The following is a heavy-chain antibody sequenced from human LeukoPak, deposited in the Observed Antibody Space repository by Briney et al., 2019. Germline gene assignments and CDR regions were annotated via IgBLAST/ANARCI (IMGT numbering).Heavy chain of an antibody. D-gene: IGHD2-15*01. J-gene: IGHJ4*02. Sequence: GGSLRLSCAASGFTFSSYGMSWVRQAPGKGLEWVSGITASGNRTFYGDSVRGRFTMSRDNSKNTVYLQMNSLRVDDTAVYYCARRDIVVVVSASDYWGQGTLVTVSS. CDR2: ITASGNRT. CDR1: GFTFSSYG. V-gene: IGHV3-23*01. CDR3: ARRDIVVVVSASDY.